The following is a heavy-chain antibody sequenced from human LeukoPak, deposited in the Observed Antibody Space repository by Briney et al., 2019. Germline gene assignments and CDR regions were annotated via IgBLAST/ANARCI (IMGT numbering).Heavy chain of an antibody. V-gene: IGHV1-2*06. CDR2: INPNSGGT. D-gene: IGHD6-13*01. J-gene: IGHJ4*02. CDR1: GYTFTGYY. Sequence: ASVKVSCKASGYTFTGYYMHWVRQAPGQGLEWMGRINPNSGGTNNAQKFQGRVTMTRDTSICTAYMELSRLRSDDTAVYYCARLGIAAAGAFRDYWGQGTLVTVSS. CDR3: ARLGIAAAGAFRDY.